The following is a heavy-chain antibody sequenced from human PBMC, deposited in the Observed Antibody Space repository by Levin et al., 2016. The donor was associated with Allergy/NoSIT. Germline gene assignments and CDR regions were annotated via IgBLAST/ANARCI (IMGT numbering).Heavy chain of an antibody. Sequence: WVRQAPGQGLEWMGWMNPNSGNTGYAQKFQGRVTMTRNTSISTAYVELSSLRSEDTAVYYCARGLGYCSGGSCSHFDYWGQGILVTVSS. CDR3: ARGLGYCSGGSCSHFDY. J-gene: IGHJ4*02. D-gene: IGHD2-15*01. V-gene: IGHV1-8*01. CDR2: MNPNSGNT.